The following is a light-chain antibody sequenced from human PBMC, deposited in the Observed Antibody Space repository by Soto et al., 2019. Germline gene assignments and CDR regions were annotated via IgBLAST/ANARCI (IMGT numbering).Light chain of an antibody. CDR3: SSYTTSSTQV. Sequence: QSVLTQPASVSGSPGQSITISCAGTSSDVGGYNYVSWYQQHPGKAPKLMIYEVNYRPSGVSDRLSGSKSGNTASLTISGLQAEDEADYYCSSYTTSSTQVFGGGTKVTVL. CDR1: SSDVGGYNY. CDR2: EVN. V-gene: IGLV2-14*01. J-gene: IGLJ3*02.